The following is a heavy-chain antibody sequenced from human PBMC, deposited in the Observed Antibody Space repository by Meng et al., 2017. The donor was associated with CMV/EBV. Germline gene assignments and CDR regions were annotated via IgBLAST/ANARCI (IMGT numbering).Heavy chain of an antibody. D-gene: IGHD3-16*01. Sequence: KGSGYTFTGYYMHWVRQAPGQGLEWMGWINPNSGGTNYAQKFQGRVTMTRDTSISTAYMELSRLRSDDTAVYYCARVTSVAYYFDYWGQGTLVTVSS. CDR1: GYTFTGYY. J-gene: IGHJ4*02. CDR3: ARVTSVAYYFDY. V-gene: IGHV1-2*02. CDR2: INPNSGGT.